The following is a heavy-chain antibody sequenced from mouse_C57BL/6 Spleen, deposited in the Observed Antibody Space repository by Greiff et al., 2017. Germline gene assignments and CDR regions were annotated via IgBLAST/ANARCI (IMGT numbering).Heavy chain of an antibody. CDR1: GYTFTSYW. CDR3: ARGGYDGLLNY. CDR2: IDPSDSYT. J-gene: IGHJ4*01. V-gene: IGHV1-69*01. D-gene: IGHD2-3*01. Sequence: VKLMESGAELVMPGASVKLSCKASGYTFTSYWMHWVKQRPGQGLEWIGEIDPSDSYTNYNQKFKGKSTLTVDKSSSTAYMQLSSLTSEDSAVYYCARGGYDGLLNYWGQGTSVTVSS.